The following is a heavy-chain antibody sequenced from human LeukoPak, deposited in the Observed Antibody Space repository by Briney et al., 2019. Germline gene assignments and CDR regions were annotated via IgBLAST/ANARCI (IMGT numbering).Heavy chain of an antibody. V-gene: IGHV1-24*01. CDR3: ATDGYCSGGSCYRSYYCGMDV. CDR1: GYTLTELS. CDR2: FDPEDGET. J-gene: IGHJ6*04. Sequence: ASVKVPCKVSGYTLTELSMHWVRQAPGKGLEWMGGFDPEDGETIYAQKFQGRVTMTEDTSTDTAYMELSSLRSEDTAVYYCATDGYCSGGSCYRSYYCGMDVWGKGTTVTVSS. D-gene: IGHD2-15*01.